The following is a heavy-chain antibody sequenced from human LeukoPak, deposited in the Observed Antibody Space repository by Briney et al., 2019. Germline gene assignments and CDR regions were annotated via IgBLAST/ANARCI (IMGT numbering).Heavy chain of an antibody. Sequence: SETLSLTCAVSGGSISSYYWSWIRQPPGKGLEWIANIHYSGNTNHNPSLKSRVTISVDTSKNQFSLKLSSVTAADTAVYYCARGLTHWGQGTLVTVSS. D-gene: IGHD3/OR15-3a*01. CDR1: GGSISSYY. V-gene: IGHV4-59*01. J-gene: IGHJ4*02. CDR2: IHYSGNT. CDR3: ARGLTH.